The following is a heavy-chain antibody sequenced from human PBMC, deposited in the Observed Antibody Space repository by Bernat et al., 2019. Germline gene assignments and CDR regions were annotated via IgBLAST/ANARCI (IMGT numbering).Heavy chain of an antibody. CDR2: IKQDGSEK. D-gene: IGHD2-15*01. CDR1: GFTFSSYW. J-gene: IGHJ4*02. V-gene: IGHV3-7*01. CDR3: ARDNWRLGYCSGGSCYSDY. Sequence: EVQLVESGGGLVQPGGSLRLSCAASGFTFSSYWMSWVRQAPGKGPEWVANIKQDGSEKYYVDSVKGRFTISRDNAKNSLYLQMNSLRAEDTAVYYCARDNWRLGYCSGGSCYSDYWGQGTLVTVSS.